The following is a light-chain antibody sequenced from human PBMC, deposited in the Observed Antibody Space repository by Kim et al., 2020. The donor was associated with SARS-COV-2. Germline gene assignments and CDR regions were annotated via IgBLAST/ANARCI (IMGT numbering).Light chain of an antibody. CDR3: ATWDDFLDGPV. CDR1: SSDIGRNT. Sequence: GKRVTSSCSGSSSDIGRNTVNGYQHLPGTAPTLLIYRNYHRPSGVPDRFSGSKSGTSASLAISGLQSEDEADYYCATWDDFLDGPVFGGGTQLTVL. V-gene: IGLV1-44*01. CDR2: RNY. J-gene: IGLJ2*01.